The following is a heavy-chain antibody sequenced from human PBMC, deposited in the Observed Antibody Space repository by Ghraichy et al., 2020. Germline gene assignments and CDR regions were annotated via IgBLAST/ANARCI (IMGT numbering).Heavy chain of an antibody. Sequence: ESLNISCAVSGGSISSSNWWSWVRQPPGKGLEWIGEIYHSGSTNYNPSLKSRVTISVDKSKNQFSLKLSSVTAADTAVYYCARLQRDYYYYYMDVWGKGTTVTVSS. CDR2: IYHSGST. CDR1: GGSISSSNW. D-gene: IGHD5-18*01. V-gene: IGHV4-4*02. CDR3: ARLQRDYYYYYMDV. J-gene: IGHJ6*03.